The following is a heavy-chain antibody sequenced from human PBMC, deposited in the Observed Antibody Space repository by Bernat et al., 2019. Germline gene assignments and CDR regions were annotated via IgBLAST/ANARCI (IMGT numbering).Heavy chain of an antibody. D-gene: IGHD3-16*02. CDR3: AKTYYDYIWGSYRSNWFDP. CDR2: ISGSGGST. J-gene: IGHJ5*02. CDR1: GFTFSSYA. V-gene: IGHV3-23*01. Sequence: EVQLLESGGGLVQPGGSLRLSCAASGFTFSSYAMSWVRQAPGKGLEWVSAISGSGGSTYYAASVKGRFTISRDNSKNTLYLRMNSLSAEETAVYYCAKTYYDYIWGSYRSNWFDPWGQGTLVTVSS.